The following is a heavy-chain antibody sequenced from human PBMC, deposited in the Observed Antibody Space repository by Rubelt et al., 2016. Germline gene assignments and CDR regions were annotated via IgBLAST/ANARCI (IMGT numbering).Heavy chain of an antibody. CDR1: GASISSDNW. V-gene: IGHV4-4*02. Sequence: QLQESGPGLVKPSETLSLTCAVSGASISSDNWWTWVRQPPGKGLEWIGEMYHSGSTNYNPSLKSRVTISVDTSKNQFSLKLSSVTAADTAVYYCARDLGYCSGGSCGFDYWGQGTLVTVSS. CDR3: ARDLGYCSGGSCGFDY. D-gene: IGHD2-15*01. CDR2: MYHSGST. J-gene: IGHJ4*02.